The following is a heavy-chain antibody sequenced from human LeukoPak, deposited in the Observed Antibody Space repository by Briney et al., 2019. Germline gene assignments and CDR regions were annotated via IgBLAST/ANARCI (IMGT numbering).Heavy chain of an antibody. CDR3: ARDPDYYDSSGYYYTHMDV. CDR1: GYTFTGYY. D-gene: IGHD3-22*01. CDR2: INPNSGGT. V-gene: IGHV1-2*02. J-gene: IGHJ6*03. Sequence: GASVKVSCKASGYTFTGYYMHWVRQAPGQGLEWMGWINPNSGGTNYAQKFQGRVTMTRDTSISTAYMELSRLRSDDTAVYYCARDPDYYDSSGYYYTHMDVWGKGTTVTVSS.